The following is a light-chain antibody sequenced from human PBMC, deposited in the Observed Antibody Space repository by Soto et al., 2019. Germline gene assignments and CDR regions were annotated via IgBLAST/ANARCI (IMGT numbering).Light chain of an antibody. V-gene: IGLV2-8*01. CDR1: SSDVGAYNY. CDR3: SSFASSNTWV. J-gene: IGLJ3*02. Sequence: QSALTQPPSASGSPGQSVTIPCTGTSSDVGAYNYVSWYQQHAGKAPKLVIYEVTKRPSGVPDRFSGSKSANTASLTVSGLQDEDEADYYCSSFASSNTWVFGGGTKVTVL. CDR2: EVT.